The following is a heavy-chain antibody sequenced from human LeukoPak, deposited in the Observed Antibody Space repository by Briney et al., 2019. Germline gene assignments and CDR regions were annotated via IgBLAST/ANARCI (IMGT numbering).Heavy chain of an antibody. CDR3: ARESSSSRYFMDV. D-gene: IGHD6-6*01. Sequence: SETLSLTCSVSGGSTSTSTSYWGWVRQPPGKGLEWIGSIHYSGSTYKNPSLKSRVTISMDTSRSQFFLKVTSLTAADSAVYFCARESSSSRYFMDVWGRGTTVTVSS. V-gene: IGHV4-39*07. CDR2: IHYSGST. J-gene: IGHJ6*03. CDR1: GGSTSTSTSY.